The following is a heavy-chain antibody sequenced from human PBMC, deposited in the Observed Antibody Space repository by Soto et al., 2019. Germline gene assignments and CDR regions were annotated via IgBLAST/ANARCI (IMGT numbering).Heavy chain of an antibody. CDR1: GYTFTSYG. D-gene: IGHD2-21*02. CDR3: SREALGCCGGDCYAGDHLDY. CDR2: ISAYNGNT. J-gene: IGHJ4*02. V-gene: IGHV1-18*04. Sequence: GASVQVSCTASGYTFTSYGISWVRPAPEQGLEWMGWISAYNGNTNYAQKLQGRGTITTDTSTATTYMELRSLRSDDADVYYCSREALGCCGGDCYAGDHLDYWGQGTLVTVSS.